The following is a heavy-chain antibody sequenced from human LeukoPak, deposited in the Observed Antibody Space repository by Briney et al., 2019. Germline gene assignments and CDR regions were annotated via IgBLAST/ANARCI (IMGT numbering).Heavy chain of an antibody. V-gene: IGHV4-39*07. D-gene: IGHD6-13*01. CDR1: GGSISSYY. CDR2: IYYSGST. CDR3: ARDLYSSRTNDAFVI. J-gene: IGHJ3*02. Sequence: SETLSLTCTVSGGSISSYYWGWIRQPPGKGLEWIGSIYYSGSTYYNPSLKSRVTISVDTSKNQFSLKLSSVTAADTAVYYCARDLYSSRTNDAFVIWGQGTMVTVSS.